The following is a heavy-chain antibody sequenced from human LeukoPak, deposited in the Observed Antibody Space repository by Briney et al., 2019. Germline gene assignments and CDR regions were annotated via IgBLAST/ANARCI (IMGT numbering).Heavy chain of an antibody. CDR3: ARDYGGNSVDY. CDR2: INPDGLST. V-gene: IGHV3-74*01. Sequence: GGSLRLSCAASGFTFSSYWIHWVRQAPGKGLLWVSRINPDGLSTSHADPVKGRFTISRDNAKNSLYLQMNSLRAEDTAVYYCARDYGGNSVDYWGQGTLVTASS. D-gene: IGHD4-23*01. CDR1: GFTFSSYW. J-gene: IGHJ4*02.